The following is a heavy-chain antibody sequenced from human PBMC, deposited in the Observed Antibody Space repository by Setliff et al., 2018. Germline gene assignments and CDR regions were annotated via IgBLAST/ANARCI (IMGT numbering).Heavy chain of an antibody. CDR3: ASGLNWLSSTEFDY. CDR2: IYTSGNT. J-gene: IGHJ4*02. Sequence: NPSETLSLTCTVSGGSISSGSYYWGWIRQPAGKGLEWIGHIYTSGNTDYSPSLKSRVTISVDTSKNQFSLKLSSATAADTAVYYCASGLNWLSSTEFDYWGQGTLVTVSS. D-gene: IGHD1-20*01. V-gene: IGHV4-61*09. CDR1: GGSISSGSYY.